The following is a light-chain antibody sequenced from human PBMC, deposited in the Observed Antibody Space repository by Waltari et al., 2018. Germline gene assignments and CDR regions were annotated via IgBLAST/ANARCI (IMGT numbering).Light chain of an antibody. CDR2: CNN. V-gene: IGLV1-40*01. Sequence: QSVLTQPPSVSGAPGPRITISCTGTSSHIGAGYEVHWYLQLPGTAPKLLILCNNNRPSGVPDRFSASKSDTSASLAITGLQAEDEADYYCQSYDSSLSGVIFGGGTKLTVL. J-gene: IGLJ2*01. CDR3: QSYDSSLSGVI. CDR1: SSHIGAGYE.